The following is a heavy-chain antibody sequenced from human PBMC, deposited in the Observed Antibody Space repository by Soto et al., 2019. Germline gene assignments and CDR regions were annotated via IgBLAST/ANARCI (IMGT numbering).Heavy chain of an antibody. CDR3: ARYPSTIAAAGTSYYYYYYMDV. CDR2: VSLDGRDK. D-gene: IGHD6-13*01. CDR1: GFSFSSYW. V-gene: IGHV3-7*01. J-gene: IGHJ6*03. Sequence: QPGGSLRLSCAASGFSFSSYWMSWVRQAPGKGPEWVAIVSLDGRDKTYADSVKGRFTISRDNAENSLFLQMNSLRAEDTAVYYCARYPSTIAAAGTSYYYYYYMDVWGKGTTVTVSS.